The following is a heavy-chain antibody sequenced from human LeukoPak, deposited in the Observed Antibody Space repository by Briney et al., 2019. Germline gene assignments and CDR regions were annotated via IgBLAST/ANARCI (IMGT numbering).Heavy chain of an antibody. V-gene: IGHV3-48*01. CDR2: ISSSSSTI. Sequence: GGSLRLSCAASGFTFSSYSMNWVRQAPGKGLEWVSYISSSSSTIYYADSVKGRFTISRDNAKNSLYLQMNSLRAEDTAVYYCARALRYCSGGSCYPDAFDIWGQGTMVTVSS. CDR3: ARALRYCSGGSCYPDAFDI. D-gene: IGHD2-15*01. CDR1: GFTFSSYS. J-gene: IGHJ3*02.